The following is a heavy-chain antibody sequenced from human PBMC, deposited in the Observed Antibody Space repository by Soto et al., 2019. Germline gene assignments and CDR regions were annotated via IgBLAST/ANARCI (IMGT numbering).Heavy chain of an antibody. CDR2: IYWDDEK. J-gene: IGHJ4*02. CDR3: AHRSSSWYTYDF. CDR1: GFSLRNSGVG. D-gene: IGHD6-13*01. Sequence: QITLKESAPTLVKPKQTLTLTCTFSGFSLRNSGVGVGWIRQTPGKALEWLALIYWDDEKRYSPSLRSRLTITKDTYKNQVVLTMTNMDAVDTATYFCAHRSSSWYTYDFWGQGTLVTVSS. V-gene: IGHV2-5*02.